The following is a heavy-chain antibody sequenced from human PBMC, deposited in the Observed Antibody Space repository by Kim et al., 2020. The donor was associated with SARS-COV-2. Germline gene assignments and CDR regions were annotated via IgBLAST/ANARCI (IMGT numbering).Heavy chain of an antibody. Sequence: ASVKVSCKASGYTFTNYAISWVRQATGQGLEWMGWINTDTGNPTYAQAFTGRFVFSLDTSVSTAYLHISSLKAEDTALYYCARVIWGSYRYTAYWGQGTLVTVSS. D-gene: IGHD3-16*02. CDR3: ARVIWGSYRYTAY. V-gene: IGHV7-4-1*02. CDR2: INTDTGNP. J-gene: IGHJ4*02. CDR1: GYTFTNYA.